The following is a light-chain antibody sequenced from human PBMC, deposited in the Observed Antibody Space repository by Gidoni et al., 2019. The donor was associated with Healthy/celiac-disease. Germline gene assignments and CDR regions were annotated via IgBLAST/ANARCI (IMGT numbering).Light chain of an antibody. V-gene: IGKV2-28*01. Sequence: DIVMTQSPLSLPVTPGEPASISCSSSQSLLHSNGYNYLDWYLQKQGQSPQLLIYLGSNRASGVPDRFSGSGSGTEFTLKISRVEAEDVGVYYCMQALQTPITFGQGTRLEIK. CDR1: QSLLHSNGYNY. CDR3: MQALQTPIT. CDR2: LGS. J-gene: IGKJ5*01.